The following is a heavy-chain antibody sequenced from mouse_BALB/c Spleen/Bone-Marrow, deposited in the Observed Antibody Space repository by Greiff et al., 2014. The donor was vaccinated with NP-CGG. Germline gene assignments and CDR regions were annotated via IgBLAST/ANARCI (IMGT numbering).Heavy chain of an antibody. D-gene: IGHD2-12*01. Sequence: VQLQQSGAELVKPGASVKLSCKASGYTFTSYWTHWVKQGPGQGLEWIGEINPSNGRTNYNEKFKTKATLTVDKSSSTAYMQLSSLTSEDSAVYYCARWLLYYWGQGTTLTVSS. V-gene: IGHV1S81*02. CDR2: INPSNGRT. CDR3: ARWLLYY. CDR1: GYTFTSYW. J-gene: IGHJ2*01.